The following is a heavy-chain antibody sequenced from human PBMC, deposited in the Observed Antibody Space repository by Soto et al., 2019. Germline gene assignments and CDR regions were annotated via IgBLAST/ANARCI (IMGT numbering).Heavy chain of an antibody. V-gene: IGHV3-23*01. J-gene: IGHJ4*02. D-gene: IGHD3-9*01. CDR1: GFTFSSYA. CDR2: ISGSGSST. Sequence: RLSCAASGFTFSSYALGWVRQAPGQGLEWVSAISGSGSSTYYADSVKGRFTISRDNSKNTLYLQMNSLRDEDTAVYYCPKSIVLRYFVWDRNYYSDHWGRGTRV. CDR3: PKSIVLRYFVWDRNYYSDH.